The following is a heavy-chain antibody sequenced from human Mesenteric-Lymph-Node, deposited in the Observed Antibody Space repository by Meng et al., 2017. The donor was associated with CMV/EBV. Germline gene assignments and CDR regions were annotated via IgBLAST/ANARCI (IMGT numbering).Heavy chain of an antibody. V-gene: IGHV3-20*01. CDR1: GFTFDDYG. D-gene: IGHD3-10*01. Sequence: GGSLRLSCAASGFTFDDYGMSWVRQAPGKGLEWVSGINWNGGSTGYADSVKGRFTISRDNAKNSLYLQMDNLRAEDTAFYHCARGWEFDVSGGWWFAPWGQGTLVTVSS. J-gene: IGHJ5*02. CDR2: INWNGGST. CDR3: ARGWEFDVSGGWWFAP.